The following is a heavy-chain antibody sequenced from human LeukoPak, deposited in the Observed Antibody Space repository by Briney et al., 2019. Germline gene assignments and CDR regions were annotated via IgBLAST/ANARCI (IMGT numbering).Heavy chain of an antibody. V-gene: IGHV1-18*01. CDR1: GYTFTSYG. CDR3: ARDGVTTGGYYYYYGMDV. D-gene: IGHD4-17*01. CDR2: ISAYNGNT. Sequence: ASVKVSCKASGYTFTSYGISWVRQAPGQGLEWMGWISAYNGNTNYAQKLQGRVTMTTDTSTSTAYMEQRSLRSDDTAVYYCARDGVTTGGYYYYYGMDVWGQGTTVTVSS. J-gene: IGHJ6*02.